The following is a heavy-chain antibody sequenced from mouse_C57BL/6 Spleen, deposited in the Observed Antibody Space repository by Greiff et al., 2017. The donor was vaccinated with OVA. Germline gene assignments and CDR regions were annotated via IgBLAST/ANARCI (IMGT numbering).Heavy chain of an antibody. Sequence: DVKLVESGGGLVKPGGSLKLSCAASGFTFSDYGMHWVRQAPEKGLEWVAYISSGSSTIYYADTVKGRFTISRDNAKNTLFLQMTSLRSEDTAMYYCARYNYYGSSYEWYFDVWGTGTTVTVSS. V-gene: IGHV5-17*01. J-gene: IGHJ1*03. D-gene: IGHD1-1*01. CDR2: ISSGSSTI. CDR3: ARYNYYGSSYEWYFDV. CDR1: GFTFSDYG.